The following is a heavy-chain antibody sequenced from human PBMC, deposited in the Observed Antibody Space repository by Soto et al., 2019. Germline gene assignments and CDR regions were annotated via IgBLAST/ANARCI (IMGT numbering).Heavy chain of an antibody. CDR3: ARVRDCGGACG. D-gene: IGHD2-21*02. J-gene: IGHJ4*02. V-gene: IGHV3-53*01. Sequence: EVQVVESGGSVIQPGGSLRLSCAPSGFTVSSNYMSWVRQAPGKGLEWVSVPYSDGQTYYADSVKGRFTVSRENYKNTLYLKLDGLRAEDTAVYSCARVRDCGGACGWGQGTPVTVSS. CDR1: GFTVSSNY. CDR2: PYSDGQT.